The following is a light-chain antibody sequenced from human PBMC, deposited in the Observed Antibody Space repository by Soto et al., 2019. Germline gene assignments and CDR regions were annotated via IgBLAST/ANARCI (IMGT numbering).Light chain of an antibody. CDR3: QSYDSSLSGGV. V-gene: IGLV1-40*01. J-gene: IGLJ3*02. CDR2: GNN. CDR1: SSNIGAAYD. Sequence: QSVLTQPPSVSGAPGQKVTISCTRSSSNIGAAYDVHWYQHLPGTAPKLLIYGNNNRPSGVPDRFSGSKSGTSASLAISGLQAEDEGDYYCQSYDSSLSGGVFGGGTKLTVL.